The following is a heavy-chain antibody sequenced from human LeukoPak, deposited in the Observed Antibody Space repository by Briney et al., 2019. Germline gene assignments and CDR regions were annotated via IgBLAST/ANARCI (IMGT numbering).Heavy chain of an antibody. D-gene: IGHD2-15*01. J-gene: IGHJ5*02. CDR3: ARTRGFCSGGSCYSYWFDP. V-gene: IGHV2-70*01. CDR2: IDWDDDK. Sequence: SGPSLVKPTQTLTLTCTFSGFSLSTSGMCVSWIRQPPGKALEWLALIDWDDDKYYSTSLKTRLTISKDTSKNQVVLTMTNMDPVDTATYYCARTRGFCSGGSCYSYWFDPWGQGTLVTLSS. CDR1: GFSLSTSGMC.